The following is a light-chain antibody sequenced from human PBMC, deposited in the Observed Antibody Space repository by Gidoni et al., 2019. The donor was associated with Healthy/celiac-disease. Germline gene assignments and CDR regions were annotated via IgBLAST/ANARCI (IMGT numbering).Light chain of an antibody. Sequence: IVMTQSPDSRAVSLGERATINCKSSQSVLYSSNNKNYLAWYQQKPGQPPKLLIYCASTRESGVPDRFSGSGSGTDFTLTISSLQAEDVAVYYCQQYYSTLCSFGQGTKLEIK. CDR2: CAS. CDR1: QSVLYSSNNKNY. CDR3: QQYYSTLCS. V-gene: IGKV4-1*01. J-gene: IGKJ2*04.